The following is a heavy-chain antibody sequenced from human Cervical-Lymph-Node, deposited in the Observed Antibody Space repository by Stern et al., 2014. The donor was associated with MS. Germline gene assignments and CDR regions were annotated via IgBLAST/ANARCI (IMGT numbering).Heavy chain of an antibody. CDR1: GFTLSSYW. Sequence: EMQLVESGGGLVQPGGSLRLSCAASGFTLSSYWMHWVRQAPGKGLVWVSRVNRDGTSISYADSVKGRFTISRDNAKNTLYLQMNSLRAEDTAVYYCATDPYYFDYWGQGALVTVSS. CDR3: ATDPYYFDY. V-gene: IGHV3-74*02. J-gene: IGHJ4*02. CDR2: VNRDGTSI.